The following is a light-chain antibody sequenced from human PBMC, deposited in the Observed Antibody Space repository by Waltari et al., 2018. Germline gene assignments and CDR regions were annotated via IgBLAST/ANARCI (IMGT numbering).Light chain of an antibody. V-gene: IGLV3-19*01. CDR2: GRD. CDR3: NSRDYSSNYV. J-gene: IGLJ1*01. Sequence: SSELTQDSAVSVALGQTVRITCQGDSLRTHYVSWYQQKPGQAPVLVIYGRDKRPSGIPDRFSGSSSGDTASLTITGAQAADEADYYCNSRDYSSNYVFGTGTQVTVL. CDR1: SLRTHY.